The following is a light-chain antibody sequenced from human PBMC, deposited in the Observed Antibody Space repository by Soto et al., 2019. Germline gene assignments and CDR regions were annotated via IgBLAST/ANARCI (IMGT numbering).Light chain of an antibody. Sequence: QSALTQPPSASGSPGQSVTISCTGTSSEIGGYNYVSWYQQHPGKVPEHMVYEVNKRPSGVPDRFSGSKSGNTASLTVSGLQAEDEADYYCTSYAGGNNVFGTGTKVTVL. CDR2: EVN. J-gene: IGLJ1*01. CDR1: SSEIGGYNY. CDR3: TSYAGGNNV. V-gene: IGLV2-8*01.